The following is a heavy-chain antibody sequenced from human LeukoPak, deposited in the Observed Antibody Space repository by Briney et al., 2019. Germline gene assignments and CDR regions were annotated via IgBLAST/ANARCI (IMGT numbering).Heavy chain of an antibody. CDR2: ISSSSSTI. J-gene: IGHJ4*02. CDR3: AREPASDDSSGGFFDY. D-gene: IGHD3-22*01. CDR1: GFTFSSYS. V-gene: IGHV3-48*04. Sequence: GGSLRLSCAAAGFTFSSYSMNWVRQAPGKGLEWVSYISSSSSTIYYADSVKGRFTISRDNAKNSLYLQMNSLRAEDTAVYYCAREPASDDSSGGFFDYWGQGTLVTVSS.